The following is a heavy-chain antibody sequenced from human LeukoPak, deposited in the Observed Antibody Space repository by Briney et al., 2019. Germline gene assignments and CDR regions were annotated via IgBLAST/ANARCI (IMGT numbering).Heavy chain of an antibody. V-gene: IGHV1-69*04. Sequence: GASVKVSCKASGGTFSSYAISWVRQAPGQGLEWMGRIIPILGIANYAQKFQGRVTMTTDTSTSTAYMELRSLSSDDTAVYYCARDYFLNDYSLPYWGQGTLVTVSS. D-gene: IGHD4-11*01. CDR1: GGTFSSYA. CDR2: IIPILGIA. CDR3: ARDYFLNDYSLPY. J-gene: IGHJ4*02.